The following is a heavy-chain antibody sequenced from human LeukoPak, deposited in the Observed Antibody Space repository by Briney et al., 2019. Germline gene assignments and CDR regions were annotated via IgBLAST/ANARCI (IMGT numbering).Heavy chain of an antibody. V-gene: IGHV3-74*03. CDR2: ISDDGSYT. CDR1: GFSFSRHW. Sequence: GGSLRLSCEASGFSFSRHWMHWVRQAPGKGLVWVSRISDDGSYTANVDSVEGRFITSRDNVRNTLYLHMNGLRAEDTAVYYCASFGISWGSAYWGQGTLVTVSS. D-gene: IGHD7-27*01. CDR3: ASFGISWGSAY. J-gene: IGHJ4*02.